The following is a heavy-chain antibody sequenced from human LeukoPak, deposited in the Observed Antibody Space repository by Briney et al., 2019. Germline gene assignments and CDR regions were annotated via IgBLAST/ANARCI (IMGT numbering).Heavy chain of an antibody. V-gene: IGHV4-39*02. CDR1: GGSISNNNYY. D-gene: IGHD1-26*01. Sequence: SETLSLTCTVSGGSISNNNYYWAWIRQPPGKGLECIGSIYYSGSPYYNPSLKSRVTISVDTSKNQFSLRLSSVTAADTAVYYCSRESGPFSPFGFWGQGTLVSVHS. J-gene: IGHJ4*02. CDR3: SRESGPFSPFGF. CDR2: IYYSGSP.